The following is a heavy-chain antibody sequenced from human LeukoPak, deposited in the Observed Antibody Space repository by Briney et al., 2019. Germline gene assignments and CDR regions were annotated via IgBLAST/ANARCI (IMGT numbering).Heavy chain of an antibody. J-gene: IGHJ6*02. CDR2: ISYDGSNK. CDR1: GFTFSSYG. D-gene: IGHD1-1*01. CDR3: AKGKLERSYYYGMDV. V-gene: IGHV3-30*18. Sequence: GGSLRLSCAASGFTFSSYGMHWVRQAPGKGLEWVAVISYDGSNKYYVDSVKGRFTISRDNSKNTLYLQMNSLRAEDTAVYYCAKGKLERSYYYGMDVWGQGTTVTVSS.